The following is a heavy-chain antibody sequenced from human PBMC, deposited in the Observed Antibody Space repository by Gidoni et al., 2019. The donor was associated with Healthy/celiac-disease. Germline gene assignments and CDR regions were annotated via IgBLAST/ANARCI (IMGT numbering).Heavy chain of an antibody. CDR1: GFSLSTSGVG. CDR2: IYWDDDK. J-gene: IGHJ4*02. Sequence: QITLKESGPTLVKPTQTLTLTCTFSGFSLSTSGVGVGWIRQPPGKALEWLALIYWDDDKRYSPSLKSRLTITKDTSKNQVVLTMTNMDPVDTATYYCAHSLWTNGVPSYYYWGQGTLVTVSS. D-gene: IGHD2-8*01. V-gene: IGHV2-5*02. CDR3: AHSLWTNGVPSYYY.